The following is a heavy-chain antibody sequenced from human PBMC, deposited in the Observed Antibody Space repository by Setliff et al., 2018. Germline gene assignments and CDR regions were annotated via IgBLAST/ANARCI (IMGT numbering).Heavy chain of an antibody. D-gene: IGHD1-1*01. CDR2: ITPIFETA. CDR3: ARDSVTLGQLERRGGWHYYGMDV. V-gene: IGHV1-69*06. J-gene: IGHJ6*02. Sequence: VASVKVSCKASGGTFSGYAFSWVRQGPGQGLEWIGGITPIFETAHYAEKFRDRVTITADKSTTTVHMELSSLTSEDTAVYFCARDSVTLGQLERRGGWHYYGMDVWGQGTTVTVSS. CDR1: GGTFSGYA.